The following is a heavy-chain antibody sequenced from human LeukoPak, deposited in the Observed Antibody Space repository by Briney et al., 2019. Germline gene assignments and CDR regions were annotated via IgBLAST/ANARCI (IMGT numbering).Heavy chain of an antibody. CDR3: ARDCTNGVCYSGAFDI. D-gene: IGHD2-8*01. CDR2: IYTSGST. CDR1: GGSISSYY. Sequence: ETLSLTCTVSGGSISSYYWSWIRQPAGKGLEWIGRIYTSGSTNYNPSLKSRVTMSVDTSKNQFSLKLSSVTAADTAVYYCARDCTNGVCYSGAFDIWGQGTMVTVSS. J-gene: IGHJ3*02. V-gene: IGHV4-4*07.